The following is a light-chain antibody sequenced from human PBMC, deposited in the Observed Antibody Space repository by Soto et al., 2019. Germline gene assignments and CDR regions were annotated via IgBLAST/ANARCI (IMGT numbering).Light chain of an antibody. V-gene: IGKV4-1*01. Sequence: DIVMTQSPDSLAVSLGERATINCKSSQSVLYSSSNKNYLAWYQQKPGQPPKLLIYWASTRETGVPDRFIGSGSGTDSTLAIDSLQTEDVAVYYCQQYYGTPPTFGQATTLEIK. CDR1: QSVLYSSSNKNY. J-gene: IGKJ2*01. CDR2: WAS. CDR3: QQYYGTPPT.